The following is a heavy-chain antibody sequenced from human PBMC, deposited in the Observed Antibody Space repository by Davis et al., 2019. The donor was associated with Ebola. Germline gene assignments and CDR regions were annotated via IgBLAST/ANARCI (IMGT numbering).Heavy chain of an antibody. CDR1: GFSFNKYA. CDR2: ISGSGGNT. V-gene: IGHV3-23*01. Sequence: GESLKISCAASGFSFNKYALSWVRQAPGKGLEWVSAISGSGGNTYYADSVKGRFTISRDNSKNTLYLQMNSLRAEDTAIYYCATMGLGVITDLPFDYWGQGVLVSVSS. D-gene: IGHD3-3*01. CDR3: ATMGLGVITDLPFDY. J-gene: IGHJ4*02.